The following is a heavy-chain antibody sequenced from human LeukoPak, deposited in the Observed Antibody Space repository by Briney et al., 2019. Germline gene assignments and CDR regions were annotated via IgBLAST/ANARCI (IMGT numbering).Heavy chain of an antibody. D-gene: IGHD3-3*01. CDR1: GFTFSSYA. V-gene: IGHV3-30-3*01. CDR2: ISYDGSNK. Sequence: GGSLRLSCAASGFTFSSYAMHWVRQAPGKGLEWVAFISYDGSNKYYADSVKGRFTISRDNSKNTLYLQMNSLRAEDTAVYYCARVSTSDTSEYWGQGTLVTVSS. J-gene: IGHJ4*02. CDR3: ARVSTSDTSEY.